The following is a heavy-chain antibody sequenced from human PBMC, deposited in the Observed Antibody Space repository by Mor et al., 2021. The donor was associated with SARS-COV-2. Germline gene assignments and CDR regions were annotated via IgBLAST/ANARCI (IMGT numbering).Heavy chain of an antibody. CDR3: TSTLYYYDSSGTRATDY. Sequence: YAASVKGRFTISRDDSKNTAYLQMNSLKTEDTAVYYCTSTLYYYDSSGTRATDYWGQGTLVTVSS. J-gene: IGHJ4*02. V-gene: IGHV3-73*01. D-gene: IGHD3-22*01.